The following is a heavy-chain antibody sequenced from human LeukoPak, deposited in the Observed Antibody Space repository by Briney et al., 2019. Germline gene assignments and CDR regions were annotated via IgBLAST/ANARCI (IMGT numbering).Heavy chain of an antibody. CDR3: ERLYARGYYHGDY. CDR1: GGSFSGYY. V-gene: IGHV4-34*01. D-gene: IGHD3-3*01. CDR2: INHSGST. J-gene: IGHJ4*02. Sequence: PSETLSLTCAVYGGSFSGYYWSWIRQPPGKGLEWIGEINHSGSTNYNPSLKSRVTISVDTSNNQFHLKLSPVTEADTAVYYGERLYARGYYHGDYWGQGTLVTVSS.